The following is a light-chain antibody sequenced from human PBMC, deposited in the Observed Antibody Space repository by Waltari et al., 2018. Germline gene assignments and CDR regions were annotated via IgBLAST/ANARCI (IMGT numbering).Light chain of an antibody. V-gene: IGKV1-9*01. CDR3: QQLNSYPQT. J-gene: IGKJ4*01. Sequence: DIQLTQSPSFLSASVGDTVTVTCRASQGISSYLAWFQQKPGKVPKVLIYAASTLQSGVPSRFSGSGSGTEFTLTISRLQPEDFATYYCQQLNSYPQTFGGGTKVEIK. CDR2: AAS. CDR1: QGISSY.